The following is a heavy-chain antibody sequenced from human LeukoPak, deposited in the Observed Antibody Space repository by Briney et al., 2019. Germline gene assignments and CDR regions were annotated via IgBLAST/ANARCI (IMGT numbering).Heavy chain of an antibody. V-gene: IGHV4-34*01. CDR1: GGSFSGYY. CDR2: INHRGST. Sequence: PSETLSLTCAVYGGSFSGYYWSWIRQPPGKGLEWIGEINHRGSTNYNPSLKSRVTISVETSKNQFSLKLSSVTAADTAAYYCARPPHCSGGSCYYWYFDLWGRGTLVTVSS. CDR3: ARPPHCSGGSCYYWYFDL. J-gene: IGHJ2*01. D-gene: IGHD2-15*01.